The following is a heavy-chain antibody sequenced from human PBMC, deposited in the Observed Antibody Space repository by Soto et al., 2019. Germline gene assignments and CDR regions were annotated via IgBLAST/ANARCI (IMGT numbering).Heavy chain of an antibody. CDR3: ARSIAARLNWFDP. V-gene: IGHV3-7*01. CDR2: IKQDGSEK. J-gene: IGHJ5*02. D-gene: IGHD6-6*01. CDR1: GFTFSSYW. Sequence: EVQLVESGGGLVQPGGSLRLSCAASGFTFSSYWMSWVRQAPGKGLEWVANIKQDGSEKYYVDSVKGRFTISRDNAKNPLYLHMNSLRAEDTAVYYCARSIAARLNWFDPWGQGTLVTVSS.